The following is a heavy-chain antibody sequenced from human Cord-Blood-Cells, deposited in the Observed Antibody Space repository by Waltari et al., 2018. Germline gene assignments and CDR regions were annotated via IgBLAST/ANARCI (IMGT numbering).Heavy chain of an antibody. CDR1: GFTFSSYW. Sequence: EVQLVESGGGLVQHGGSLRISCAASGFTFSSYWMSWVRQAPGKGLEWVANIKQDGSEKYYVDSVKGRFTISRDNAKNSLYLQMTSLRAEDTAVYYCAREAGYYYYYYMDVWGKGTTVTVSS. CDR2: IKQDGSEK. J-gene: IGHJ6*03. CDR3: AREAGYYYYYYMDV. V-gene: IGHV3-7*01.